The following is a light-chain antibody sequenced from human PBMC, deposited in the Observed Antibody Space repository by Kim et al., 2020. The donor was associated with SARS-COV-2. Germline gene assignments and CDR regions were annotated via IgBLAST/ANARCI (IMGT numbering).Light chain of an antibody. V-gene: IGLV2-8*01. CDR1: SSDIGGYNY. CDR2: ELD. J-gene: IGLJ2*01. Sequence: QSALTQPPSASGPPGQSVAISCTGTSSDIGGYNYVSWYQQHPGKAPILMIFELDKRPSGVPDRFSGSKSGNTASLTVSGLQAEDEADYYCSSYAGSNNVLFGGGTQLTVL. CDR3: SSYAGSNNVL.